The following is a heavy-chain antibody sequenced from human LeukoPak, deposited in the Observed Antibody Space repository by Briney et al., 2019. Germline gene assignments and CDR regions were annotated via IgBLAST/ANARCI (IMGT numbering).Heavy chain of an antibody. J-gene: IGHJ4*02. Sequence: GGSLRLSCAASGFTVRSIYMTWVRQAPGKGLEWVSAITGSDGSSYYADSVKGRFTISRDNSKNTLYLQVNSLRAEDTAVYYCAKWGDYDILTGYYVPDYWGQGTLVTVSS. V-gene: IGHV3-23*01. D-gene: IGHD3-9*01. CDR2: ITGSDGSS. CDR3: AKWGDYDILTGYYVPDY. CDR1: GFTVRSIY.